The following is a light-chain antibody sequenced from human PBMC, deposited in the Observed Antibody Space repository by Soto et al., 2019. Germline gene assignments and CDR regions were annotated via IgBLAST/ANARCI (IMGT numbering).Light chain of an antibody. CDR3: QQYNNWHIT. V-gene: IGKV3-15*01. CDR2: GAS. Sequence: EIVMTQSPATLSVSPGARAPLSCRARQSVSSNLAWYQQKPGQAPRLLIYGASTRATGIPARFSGSGSGTEFTLTISSLQSEDFAVYYCQQYNNWHITFGQGTRLEIK. CDR1: QSVSSN. J-gene: IGKJ5*01.